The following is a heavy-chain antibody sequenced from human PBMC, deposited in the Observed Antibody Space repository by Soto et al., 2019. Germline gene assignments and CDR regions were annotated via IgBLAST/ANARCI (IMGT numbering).Heavy chain of an antibody. Sequence: SETLSLTCAVYGGSFSGYYWSWIRQPPGKGLEWIGEINHSGSTNYNPSLKSRVTISVDTSKNQFSLKLSSGTAADTAVYYCARLPSRHWVDYWGQGTLVTVSS. V-gene: IGHV4-34*01. CDR2: INHSGST. CDR1: GGSFSGYY. J-gene: IGHJ4*02. D-gene: IGHD3-16*01. CDR3: ARLPSRHWVDY.